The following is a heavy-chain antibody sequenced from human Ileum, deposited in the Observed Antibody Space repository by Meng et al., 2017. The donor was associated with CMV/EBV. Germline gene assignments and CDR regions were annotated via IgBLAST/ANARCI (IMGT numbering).Heavy chain of an antibody. CDR2: ISSSSSYI. D-gene: IGHD5-12*01. CDR3: ARDYGGYEKFYYYGMDV. V-gene: IGHV3-21*01. Sequence: GESLKISCAASGFTFSSYSMNWVRQAPGKGLEWVSSISSSSSYIYYADSVKGRFTISRDNAKNSLYLQMNSLGAEDTALYYCARDYGGYEKFYYYGMDVWGQGTTVTVSS. CDR1: GFTFSSYS. J-gene: IGHJ6*02.